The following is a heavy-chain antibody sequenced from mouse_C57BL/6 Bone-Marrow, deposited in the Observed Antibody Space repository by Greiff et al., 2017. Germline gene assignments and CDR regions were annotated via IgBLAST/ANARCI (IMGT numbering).Heavy chain of an antibody. J-gene: IGHJ3*01. Sequence: VKLQESGAELVRPGASVTLSCKASGYTFTDYEMHWVKQTPVHGLEWIGAIDPETGGTAYNQKFKGKAILTADKSSSTAYMELRSLTSEDSAVYYCTRNDYDLAYWGQGTLVTVSA. D-gene: IGHD2-4*01. V-gene: IGHV1-15*01. CDR3: TRNDYDLAY. CDR2: IDPETGGT. CDR1: GYTFTDYE.